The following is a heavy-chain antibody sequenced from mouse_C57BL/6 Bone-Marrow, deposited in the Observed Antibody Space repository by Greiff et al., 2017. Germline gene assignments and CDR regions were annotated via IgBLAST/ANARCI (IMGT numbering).Heavy chain of an antibody. CDR2: IYPGDGDT. J-gene: IGHJ2*01. CDR1: GYAFSSYW. V-gene: IGHV1-80*01. Sequence: VQLVESGAELVKPGASVKISCKASGYAFSSYWMNWVKQRPGKGLEWIGQIYPGDGDTNYNGKFKGKATLTADKSSSTAYMQLSSLTSEDSAVYFCAREFTTVVATPYFDYWGQGTTLTVSS. D-gene: IGHD1-1*01. CDR3: AREFTTVVATPYFDY.